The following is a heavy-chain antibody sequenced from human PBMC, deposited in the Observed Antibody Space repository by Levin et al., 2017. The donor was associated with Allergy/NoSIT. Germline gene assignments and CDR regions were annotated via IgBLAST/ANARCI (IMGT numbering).Heavy chain of an antibody. J-gene: IGHJ4*02. CDR1: GFLFSTSGVG. CDR2: IYWDNDK. CDR3: AHRHCTSTSCYAGGMFDY. Sequence: SGPTLVKPTQTLTLTCTFSGFLFSTSGVGVGWIRQPPGKALEWLGLIYWDNDKRYNPSLKSRLTITQDTSKNQVVLTMTNMDPVDTATYYCAHRHCTSTSCYAGGMFDYWGQGTLVTVSS. V-gene: IGHV2-5*02. D-gene: IGHD2-2*01.